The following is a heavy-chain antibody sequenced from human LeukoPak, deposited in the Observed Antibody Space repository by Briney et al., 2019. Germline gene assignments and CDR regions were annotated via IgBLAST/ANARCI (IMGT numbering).Heavy chain of an antibody. D-gene: IGHD2-15*01. Sequence: GGSLRLSCAASGFTFSSYAMHWVRQAPGKGLEWVAVISYDGSNKYYADPVKGRFTISRDNSKNTLYLQMNSLRAEDTAVYYCAGLLVAATINWFDPWGQGTLVTVSS. CDR2: ISYDGSNK. J-gene: IGHJ5*02. CDR3: AGLLVAATINWFDP. CDR1: GFTFSSYA. V-gene: IGHV3-30*04.